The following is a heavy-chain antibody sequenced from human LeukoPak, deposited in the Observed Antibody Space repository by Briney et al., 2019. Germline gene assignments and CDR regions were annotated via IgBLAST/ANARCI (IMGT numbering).Heavy chain of an antibody. CDR3: ARDRPTYDILTGYYRAEYFQH. CDR2: IYYSGST. V-gene: IGHV4-39*07. J-gene: IGHJ1*01. CDR1: GGSISSSSYY. Sequence: SETLSLTCTVSGGSISSSSYYWGWIRQPPGKGLEWIGSIYYSGSTYYNPSLKSRVTISVDMSKNQFSLKLSSVTAADTAVYYCARDRPTYDILTGYYRAEYFQHWGQGTLVTVSS. D-gene: IGHD3-9*01.